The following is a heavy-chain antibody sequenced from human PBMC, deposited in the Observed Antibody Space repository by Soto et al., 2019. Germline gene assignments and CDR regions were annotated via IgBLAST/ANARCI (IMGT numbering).Heavy chain of an antibody. CDR1: GGSISSGGYS. Sequence: QLQLQESGSGLVKPSQTLSLTCAVSGGSISSGGYSWSWIRQPPGKGLEWIGYIYHSGSTYYNPSLKSRVTISVDRSKNQFSLKLSSVTAADTAVYYCARGAPMTTYLPALAFDIWGQGTMVTVSS. V-gene: IGHV4-30-2*01. CDR2: IYHSGST. J-gene: IGHJ3*02. CDR3: ARGAPMTTYLPALAFDI. D-gene: IGHD4-17*01.